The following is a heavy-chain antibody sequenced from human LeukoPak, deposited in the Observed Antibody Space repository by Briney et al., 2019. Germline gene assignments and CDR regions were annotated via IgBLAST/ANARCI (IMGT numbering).Heavy chain of an antibody. D-gene: IGHD6-13*01. CDR1: GFTVSSNS. Sequence: PGGSLRLSCTVSGFTVSSNSMSWVRQAPGKGLEWVSFIYSDNTHYSDSVKGRFTISRDNAKNTLCLQMNSLRVEDTAVYYCARDFMYSISCAGCWGQGTLVTVSS. V-gene: IGHV3-53*01. CDR3: ARDFMYSISCAGC. CDR2: IYSDNT. J-gene: IGHJ4*02.